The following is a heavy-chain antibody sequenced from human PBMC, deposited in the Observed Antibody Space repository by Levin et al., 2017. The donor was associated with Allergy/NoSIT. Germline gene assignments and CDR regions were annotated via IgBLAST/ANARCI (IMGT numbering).Heavy chain of an antibody. D-gene: IGHD5-12*01. V-gene: IGHV4-34*01. CDR2: INHSGST. CDR3: ARSGYGAHAFDI. J-gene: IGHJ3*02. Sequence: SETLSLTCAVYGGSFSGYYWSWIRQPPGKGLEWIGEINHSGSTNYNPSLKSRVTISVDTSKNQFSLKLSSVTAADTAVYYCARSGYGAHAFDIWGQGTMVTVSS. CDR1: GGSFSGYY.